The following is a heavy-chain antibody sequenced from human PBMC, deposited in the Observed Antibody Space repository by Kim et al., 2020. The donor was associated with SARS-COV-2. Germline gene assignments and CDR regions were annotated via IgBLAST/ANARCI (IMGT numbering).Heavy chain of an antibody. CDR3: ARDAIVRGYYYYMDV. CDR2: IYYSGST. CDR1: GGSISSYY. Sequence: SETLSLTCTVSGGSISSYYWSWIRQPPGKGLEWIGYIYYSGSTNYNPSLKSRVTISVDTSKNQFSLKLSSVTAADTAVYYCARDAIVRGYYYYMDVWGKG. J-gene: IGHJ6*03. V-gene: IGHV4-59*01. D-gene: IGHD2-8*01.